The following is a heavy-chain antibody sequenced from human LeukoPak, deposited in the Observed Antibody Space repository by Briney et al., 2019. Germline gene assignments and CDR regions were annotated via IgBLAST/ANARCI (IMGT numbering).Heavy chain of an antibody. CDR2: IYPGDSDT. D-gene: IGHD3-22*01. Sequence: GESLKISCKGSAYSFTSYWIGWVRQMPGKGLEWMGIIYPGDSDTRYRPSFQGQVTISADKSISTAYLQWSSLKASDTAMYYCAILSYYYDSSGYPALDYWGQGTLVTVSS. CDR1: AYSFTSYW. CDR3: AILSYYYDSSGYPALDY. V-gene: IGHV5-51*01. J-gene: IGHJ4*02.